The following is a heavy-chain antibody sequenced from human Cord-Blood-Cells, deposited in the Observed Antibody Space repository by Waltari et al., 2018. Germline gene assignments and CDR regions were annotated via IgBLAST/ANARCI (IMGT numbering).Heavy chain of an antibody. CDR3: ARGSATVTTYYYYGMDV. CDR1: GGSFSGYY. D-gene: IGHD4-4*01. CDR2: INHSGST. V-gene: IGHV4-34*01. J-gene: IGHJ6*02. Sequence: QVQLQQWGAGLLKPSETLSLTCAVYGGSFSGYYWSWIRQPPGKGLEWIGEINHSGSTNDNPSLKSRVTISVDTSKNQFSLKLSSVTAADTAVYYCARGSATVTTYYYYGMDVWGQGTTVTVSS.